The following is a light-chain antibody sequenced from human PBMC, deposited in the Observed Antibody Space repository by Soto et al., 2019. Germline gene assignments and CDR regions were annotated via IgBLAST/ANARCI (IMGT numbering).Light chain of an antibody. Sequence: QAVVTQPPSVSGAPGQRVTISCSGTGSNIGAGYDVHWYQQLPGTAPRLLIYRNSNRPSGVPDRFSGSKSGSSASLAITGLQADDEADYYCQSYDTYLTDSVFGGGTKLTV. CDR1: GSNIGAGYD. J-gene: IGLJ2*01. V-gene: IGLV1-40*01. CDR2: RNS. CDR3: QSYDTYLTDSV.